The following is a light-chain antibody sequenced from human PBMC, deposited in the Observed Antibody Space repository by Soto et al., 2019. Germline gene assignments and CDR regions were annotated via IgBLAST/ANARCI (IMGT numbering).Light chain of an antibody. CDR2: SAS. J-gene: IGKJ3*01. Sequence: EIVMTQSPATLSVSPGERATLSCRASQSVSSNLAWYQQKPGQAPRLLIYSASTMATGIPARFSGSGSGTEFTLTISSLQSEDFAVYYCQQYNNWPPTFTFGPGTKVDIK. CDR3: QQYNNWPPTFT. V-gene: IGKV3-15*01. CDR1: QSVSSN.